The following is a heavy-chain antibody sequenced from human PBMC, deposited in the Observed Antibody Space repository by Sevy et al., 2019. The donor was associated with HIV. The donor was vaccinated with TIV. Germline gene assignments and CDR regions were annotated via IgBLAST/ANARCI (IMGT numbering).Heavy chain of an antibody. CDR1: GGSLSGYY. CDR3: VRIGLVRGPRPYGLDV. Sequence: SETLSLTCAVYGGSLSGYYWSWVRQSPGGGLEWIGEISHSGTTNYNPSLKSRASISVDTSKNQFSLKLRSVTAADTATFYCVRIGLVRGPRPYGLDVWGQGTTVTVSS. D-gene: IGHD3-10*01. J-gene: IGHJ6*02. CDR2: ISHSGTT. V-gene: IGHV4-34*01.